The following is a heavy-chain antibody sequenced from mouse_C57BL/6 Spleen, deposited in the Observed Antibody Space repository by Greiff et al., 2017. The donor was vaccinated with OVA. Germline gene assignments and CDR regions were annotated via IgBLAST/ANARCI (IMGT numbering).Heavy chain of an antibody. J-gene: IGHJ4*01. CDR3: ARLFITTVRAMDY. D-gene: IGHD1-1*01. CDR2: INPSNGGT. Sequence: VQLQQPGTELVKPGASVKLSCKASGYTFTSYWMHWVKQRPGQGLEWIGNINPSNGGTNYNEQFKSKATLTVDKSSITAYMQLSSLTSEDSAVYYCARLFITTVRAMDYWGQGTSVTVSS. CDR1: GYTFTSYW. V-gene: IGHV1-53*01.